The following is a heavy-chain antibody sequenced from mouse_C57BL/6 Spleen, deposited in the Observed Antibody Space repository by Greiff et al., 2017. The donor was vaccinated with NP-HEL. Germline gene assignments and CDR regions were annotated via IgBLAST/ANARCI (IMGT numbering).Heavy chain of an antibody. CDR3: ARHGGFFDY. J-gene: IGHJ2*01. CDR1: GFTFSSYG. CDR2: ISSGGSYT. V-gene: IGHV5-6*01. Sequence: EVKLVESGGDLVKPGGSLKLSCAASGFTFSSYGMSWVRQTPDKRLEWVATISSGGSYTYYPDSVKVRFTISRDNAKNTLYLQMRSLKSEDTAMYYCARHGGFFDYWGQGTTLTVSS.